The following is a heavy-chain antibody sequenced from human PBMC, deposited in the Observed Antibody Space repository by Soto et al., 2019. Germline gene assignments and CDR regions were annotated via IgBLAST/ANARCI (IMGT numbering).Heavy chain of an antibody. CDR1: GYTFTSYY. J-gene: IGHJ6*02. CDR3: AREGSRPYYYYGMDV. Sequence: ASVKVSCKASGYTFTSYYMHWVRQAPGQGLEWMGIINPSGGDTDYAQNLQGRVTMTTDTSTTTAYMELRSLRSDDTAVYYCAREGSRPYYYYGMDVWGQGTTVTVSS. D-gene: IGHD2-15*01. V-gene: IGHV1-46*01. CDR2: INPSGGDT.